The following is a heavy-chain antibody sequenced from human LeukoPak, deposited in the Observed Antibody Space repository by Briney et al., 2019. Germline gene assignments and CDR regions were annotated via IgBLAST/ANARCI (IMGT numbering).Heavy chain of an antibody. CDR1: GFTFSSYA. Sequence: PGGSLRLSCAASGFTFSSYAMSWVRQAPGKRLEWVSAISNSGGNTYYADSVKGRFTISRDNAKNTLYLQMNSLRAEDTAVYYCARGFPLSSGYLGDDYWGQGTLVTVSS. CDR3: ARGFPLSSGYLGDDY. J-gene: IGHJ4*02. D-gene: IGHD3-22*01. V-gene: IGHV3-23*01. CDR2: ISNSGGNT.